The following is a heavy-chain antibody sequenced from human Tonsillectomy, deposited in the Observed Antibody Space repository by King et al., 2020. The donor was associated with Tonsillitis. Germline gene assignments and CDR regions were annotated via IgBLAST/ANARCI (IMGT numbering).Heavy chain of an antibody. CDR2: ITSSGTNM. V-gene: IGHV3-11*01. CDR3: VRETSSSFSP. Sequence: VQLVESGGALVKPGGSLRLSCAASGFTFSGYYMSWIRQAPGKGLEYVSYITSSGTNMYYADSVKGRFTISRDNAKNSLYLQMNSLRAEDTAIYYCVRETSSSFSPWGQGTLVTVSS. J-gene: IGHJ5*02. D-gene: IGHD6-6*01. CDR1: GFTFSGYY.